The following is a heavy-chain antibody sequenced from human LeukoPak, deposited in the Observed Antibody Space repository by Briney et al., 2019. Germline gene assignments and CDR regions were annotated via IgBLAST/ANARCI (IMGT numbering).Heavy chain of an antibody. CDR3: ARGGGYSGSYLDWFDP. Sequence: ASVTVSCKASGGTFSSYAISWVRQAPGQGLEWMGGIIPIFGTANYAQKFQGRVTITADESTSTAYMELSSLRSEDTAVYYCARGGGYSGSYLDWFDPWGQGTLVTVSS. CDR2: IIPIFGTA. D-gene: IGHD1-26*01. V-gene: IGHV1-69*13. J-gene: IGHJ5*02. CDR1: GGTFSSYA.